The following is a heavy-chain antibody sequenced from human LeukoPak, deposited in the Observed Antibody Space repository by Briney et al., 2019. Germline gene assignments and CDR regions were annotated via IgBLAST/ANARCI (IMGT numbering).Heavy chain of an antibody. CDR2: ISHDGSNK. J-gene: IGHJ4*02. CDR1: GFTFSSYA. D-gene: IGHD2-15*01. CDR3: AREVVVAAFFDY. V-gene: IGHV3-30-3*01. Sequence: GGSLRLSCAASGFTFSSYAMHWVRQAPGKGLEWVAVISHDGSNKYYADSVKGRFTISRDNSKNTLYLQMNSLRAEDTAVYYCAREVVVAAFFDYWGQGTLVTVSS.